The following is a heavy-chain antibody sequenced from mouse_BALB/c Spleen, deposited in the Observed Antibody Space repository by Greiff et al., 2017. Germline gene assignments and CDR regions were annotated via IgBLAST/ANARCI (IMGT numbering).Heavy chain of an antibody. CDR1: GFTFSSYA. V-gene: IGHV5-6-5*01. CDR3: ARATMITTDAMDY. J-gene: IGHJ4*01. D-gene: IGHD2-4*01. Sequence: DVKLVESGGGLVKPGGSLKLSCAASGFTFSSYAMSWVRQTPEKRLEWVASISSGGSTYYPDSVKGRFTISRDNARNILYLQMSSLRSEDTAMYYCARATMITTDAMDYWGQGTSVTVSS. CDR2: ISSGGST.